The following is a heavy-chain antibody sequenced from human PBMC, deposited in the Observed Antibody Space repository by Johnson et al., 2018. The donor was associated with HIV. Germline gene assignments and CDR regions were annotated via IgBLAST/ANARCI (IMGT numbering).Heavy chain of an antibody. CDR2: IRYDGSNK. CDR3: AKGGANDAFDI. D-gene: IGHD3-16*01. J-gene: IGHJ3*02. Sequence: QVQLVESGGGVVQPGGSLRLSCAASGFTFSSYGMHWVRQAPGKGLEWVAFIRYDGSNKYYADSVKGRFTISRDNSKNTLYLQMKSLRAEDTAVYYCAKGGANDAFDIWGQGTMVTVSS. CDR1: GFTFSSYG. V-gene: IGHV3-30*02.